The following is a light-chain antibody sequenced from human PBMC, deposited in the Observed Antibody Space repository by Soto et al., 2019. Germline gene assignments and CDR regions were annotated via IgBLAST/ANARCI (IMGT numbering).Light chain of an antibody. CDR3: VKFSTFPRT. CDR2: QVS. CDR1: QSLVHGDGNTY. J-gene: IGKJ1*01. V-gene: IGKV2-24*01. Sequence: DIVLTQTPLSSPVTLGQPASISCRSSQSLVHGDGNTYLSWLQQRPGQPPRLLIYQVSNRFSGVPDRFSGSGAGTDFTLKISRVEAEDVGIYYCVKFSTFPRTFGQGTKVEIK.